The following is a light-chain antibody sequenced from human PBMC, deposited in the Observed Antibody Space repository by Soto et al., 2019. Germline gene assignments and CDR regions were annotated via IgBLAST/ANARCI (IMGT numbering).Light chain of an antibody. CDR1: SSDVGGYNY. CDR2: DLN. CDR3: CSYTSSNTFV. V-gene: IGLV2-14*01. Sequence: QSALTQPASVSGSPGQSITLSCTGTSSDVGGYNYVSWYQQHPGKVPKMMIYDLNNRPSGVSNRFSGSKSGNTASLTISGLQAEDEADYYCCSYTSSNTFVFGTGTKVTV. J-gene: IGLJ1*01.